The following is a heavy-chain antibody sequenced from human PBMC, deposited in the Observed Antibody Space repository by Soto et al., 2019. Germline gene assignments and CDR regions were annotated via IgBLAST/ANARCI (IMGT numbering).Heavy chain of an antibody. CDR1: GGSFSGYY. CDR3: ARVVVVAHYYGMDV. V-gene: IGHV4-34*01. Sequence: QVQLQQWGAGLLKPSETLSLTCAVYGGSFSGYYWSWIRQPPGKGQEWIGEINHSGSTNYNPSLKSRVTISVDTSKNQFSLKLSSVTAADTAVYYCARVVVVAHYYGMDVWGQGTTVTVSS. D-gene: IGHD2-15*01. J-gene: IGHJ6*02. CDR2: INHSGST.